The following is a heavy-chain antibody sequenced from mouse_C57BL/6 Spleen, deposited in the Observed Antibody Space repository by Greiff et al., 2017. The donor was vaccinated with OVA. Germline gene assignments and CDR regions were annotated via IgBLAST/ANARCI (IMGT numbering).Heavy chain of an antibody. J-gene: IGHJ4*01. D-gene: IGHD1-1*01. CDR1: GFTFSDYG. Sequence: EVKVVESGGGLVKPGGSLKLSCAASGFTFSDYGMHWVCQAPEKGLEWVAYISSGSSTIYYADTVKGRFTISRDNAKNTLFLQMTSLRSEDTAMYYCARPITTVVANYAMDYWGQGTSVTVSS. CDR3: ARPITTVVANYAMDY. V-gene: IGHV5-17*01. CDR2: ISSGSSTI.